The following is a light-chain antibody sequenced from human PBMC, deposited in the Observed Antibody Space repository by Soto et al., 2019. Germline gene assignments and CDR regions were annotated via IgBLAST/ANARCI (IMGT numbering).Light chain of an antibody. J-gene: IGKJ5*01. CDR2: GAS. CDR1: QTVSSY. V-gene: IGKV3-20*01. CDR3: QQYGTSPIT. Sequence: ESVLTQSPGTLSLSPGERATLSCRASQTVSSYLTWYQQRPGQAPRLLIYGASKRATGIPDRFSGSGSGTDFTLTISTLEPEDFALYYCQQYGTSPITFGQGTRLEI.